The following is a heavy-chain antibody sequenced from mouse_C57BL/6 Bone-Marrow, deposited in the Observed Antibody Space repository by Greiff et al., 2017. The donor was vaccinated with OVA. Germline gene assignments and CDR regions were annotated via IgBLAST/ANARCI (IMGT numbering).Heavy chain of an antibody. CDR3: ARRITTVVDAMDY. V-gene: IGHV1-81*01. D-gene: IGHD1-1*01. Sequence: QVQLQQSGAELARPGASVKLSCKASGYTFTSYGISWVKQRTGQGLEWIGEIYPRSGNTYYNEKFKGKATLTADKSSSTAYMELRSLTSEDSAVYFCARRITTVVDAMDYWGQGTSVTVSS. CDR2: IYPRSGNT. CDR1: GYTFTSYG. J-gene: IGHJ4*01.